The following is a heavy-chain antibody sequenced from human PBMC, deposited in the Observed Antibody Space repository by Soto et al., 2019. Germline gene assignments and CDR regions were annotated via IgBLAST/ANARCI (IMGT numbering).Heavy chain of an antibody. Sequence: GGSLRLSCAASGFTFSLYSMIWVRQAPGKGLEWVASITSSSSYIYYEGSLKGRFTISRDNAKNSLFLQLDSLRAEDTAVYFCVRARSTDSRPDYWGQGTLVTVSS. D-gene: IGHD3-22*01. J-gene: IGHJ4*02. V-gene: IGHV3-21*01. CDR1: GFTFSLYS. CDR2: ITSSSSYI. CDR3: VRARSTDSRPDY.